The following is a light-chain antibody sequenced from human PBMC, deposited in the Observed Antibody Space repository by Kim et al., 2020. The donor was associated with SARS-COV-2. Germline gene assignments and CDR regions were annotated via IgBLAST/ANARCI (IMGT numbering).Light chain of an antibody. CDR2: QDS. CDR3: QAWDSSTRV. Sequence: VAPGTTASITCSGDKLGDKYACWYQQKPGQSPVLVIYQDSKRPSGIPERFSGSSSGNTATLTISGTQAMDEADYYCQAWDSSTRVFGGGTQLTVL. CDR1: KLGDKY. V-gene: IGLV3-1*01. J-gene: IGLJ2*01.